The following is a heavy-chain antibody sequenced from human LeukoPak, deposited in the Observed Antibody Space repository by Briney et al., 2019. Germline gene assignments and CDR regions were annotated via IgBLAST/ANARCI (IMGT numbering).Heavy chain of an antibody. CDR3: ARDSSYCSGGSCYSHYYYVDV. J-gene: IGHJ6*03. Sequence: SETLSLTCTVSGGSISSYYWSWIRQPAGKGLEWIGRIYTSGSTNYNPSLKSRVTMSVDTSKNQFSLKLSSVTAADTAVYYCARDSSYCSGGSCYSHYYYVDVWGKGTTVTVSS. D-gene: IGHD2-15*01. CDR2: IYTSGST. CDR1: GGSISSYY. V-gene: IGHV4-4*07.